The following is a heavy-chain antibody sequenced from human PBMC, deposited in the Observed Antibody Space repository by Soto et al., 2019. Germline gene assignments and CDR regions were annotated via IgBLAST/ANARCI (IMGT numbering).Heavy chain of an antibody. V-gene: IGHV3-23*01. CDR2: ISGSGGST. CDR3: AKALAAAGTLDY. Sequence: EVQLLESGGGLVQPGGSLRLSCAASGFTFSSYGMSWVRQAPGKGLEWVSAISGSGGSTYYADSVKGRFAISRDNAKHPLYLQMNSLRAEDTAVYYCAKALAAAGTLDYWGRGSLVTVSS. CDR1: GFTFSSYG. J-gene: IGHJ4*02. D-gene: IGHD6-13*01.